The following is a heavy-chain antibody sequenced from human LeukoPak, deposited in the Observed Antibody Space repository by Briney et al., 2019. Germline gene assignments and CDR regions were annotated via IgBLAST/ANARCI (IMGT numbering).Heavy chain of an antibody. D-gene: IGHD2-2*01. V-gene: IGHV3-21*01. J-gene: IGHJ5*02. CDR1: GFNFNIYN. CDR3: VRGGGYCRTSSCRGAGNRFDP. Sequence: GGSLRLSCTASGFNFNIYNMNWVRQAPGKGLEWVSSIGSSSSHIYYADSLKGRFTVSRDNAKNSLFLQMNSLGVEDTAVYFCVRGGGYCRTSSCRGAGNRFDPWGQGTLVTVSS. CDR2: IGSSSSHI.